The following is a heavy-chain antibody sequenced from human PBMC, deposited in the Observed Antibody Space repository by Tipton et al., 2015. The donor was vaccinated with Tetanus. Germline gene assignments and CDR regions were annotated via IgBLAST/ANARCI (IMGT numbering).Heavy chain of an antibody. Sequence: QLVQSGAEVKKPGASVKVSCKASGYTFISYGISWVRQAPGQGLEWMGGIIPIFGTANYAQKFQGRVTITADESTSTAYMELSSLRSEDTAVYYCARSHSIAAAGDDRYYFDYWGQGTLVTVSS. J-gene: IGHJ4*02. CDR3: ARSHSIAAAGDDRYYFDY. CDR1: GYTFISYG. CDR2: IIPIFGTA. D-gene: IGHD6-13*01. V-gene: IGHV1-69*13.